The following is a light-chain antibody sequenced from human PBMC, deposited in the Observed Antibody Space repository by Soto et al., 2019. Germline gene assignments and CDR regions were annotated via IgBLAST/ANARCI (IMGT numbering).Light chain of an antibody. V-gene: IGKV1-5*01. J-gene: IGKJ1*01. Sequence: DVQMTQSPSTLSASVGDRVTITCRASQSISGWLAWYQQRPGKAPKLLIYDASILESGVPARFSGSGSGTEFTLTISSLQPDDFATYYCQQYNSYSSWTFGQGTKV. CDR2: DAS. CDR1: QSISGW. CDR3: QQYNSYSSWT.